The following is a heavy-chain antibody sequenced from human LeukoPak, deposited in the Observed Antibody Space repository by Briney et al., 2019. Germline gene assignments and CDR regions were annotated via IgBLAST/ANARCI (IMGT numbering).Heavy chain of an antibody. CDR2: ISGSGGST. Sequence: GGSLRLSCAASGFTFSSYSMNWVRQAPGKGLEWVSAISGSGGSTYYADSVKGRFTISRDNSKNTLYLQMNSLRAEDTAVYYCAKFPAMAYIYYYYYMDVWGKGTTVTVSS. J-gene: IGHJ6*03. V-gene: IGHV3-23*01. CDR3: AKFPAMAYIYYYYYMDV. D-gene: IGHD5-18*01. CDR1: GFTFSSYS.